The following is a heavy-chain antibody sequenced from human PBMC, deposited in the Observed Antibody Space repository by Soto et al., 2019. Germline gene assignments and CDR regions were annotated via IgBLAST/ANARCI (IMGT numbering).Heavy chain of an antibody. CDR1: GFAFSSYA. CDR3: ARAPSGVGANDAFDI. D-gene: IGHD1-26*01. V-gene: IGHV3-30-3*01. CDR2: IPYDGSNK. J-gene: IGHJ3*02. Sequence: AGGSLRLSCAASGFAFSSYAMHWVRQAPGKGLEWVAVIPYDGSNKYYADSVKGRFTISRDNSKNTLYLQMNSLRAEDTAVYYCARAPSGVGANDAFDIWGQGTMVTVSS.